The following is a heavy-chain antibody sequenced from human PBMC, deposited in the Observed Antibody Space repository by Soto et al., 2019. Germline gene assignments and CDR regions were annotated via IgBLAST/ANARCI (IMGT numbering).Heavy chain of an antibody. V-gene: IGHV4-39*01. CDR3: ARPRSYGDYDDAFDI. Sequence: QLQLQESGPGLVKPSETLSLTCTVSGGSISSSSYYWGWIRQPPGKGLEWIGSIYYSGSTYYNPSLKSRVTISVDPSKNQFSLKLSSVTAADTAVYYCARPRSYGDYDDAFDIWGQGTMVTVSS. CDR1: GGSISSSSYY. J-gene: IGHJ3*02. CDR2: IYYSGST. D-gene: IGHD4-17*01.